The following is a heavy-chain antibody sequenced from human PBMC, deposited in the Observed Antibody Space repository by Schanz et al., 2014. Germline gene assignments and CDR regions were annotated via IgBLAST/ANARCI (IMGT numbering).Heavy chain of an antibody. Sequence: QVQLQESGPGLVKPSQTLSLTCTVSGGSVNSGVYYWNWIRQHPGKGLEWIGYIYYNGNTYYNPSLRGRVSMSLDTSKNQFSLKLGSVSAADTAVYYCARVRVGDGYLFEYWGQGTLVTVSS. J-gene: IGHJ4*02. CDR1: GGSVNSGVYY. CDR3: ARVRVGDGYLFEY. CDR2: IYYNGNT. V-gene: IGHV4-31*03. D-gene: IGHD5-12*01.